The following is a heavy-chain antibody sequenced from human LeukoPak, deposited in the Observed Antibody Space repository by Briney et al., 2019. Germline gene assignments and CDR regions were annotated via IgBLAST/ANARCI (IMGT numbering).Heavy chain of an antibody. CDR3: AKLSGYPGAY. D-gene: IGHD3-22*01. CDR1: GFTFSSYA. CDR2: ITGGGGST. V-gene: IGHV3-23*01. Sequence: GGSLRLSCAASGFTFSSYAMSWVCQAPGKGLEWVSDITGGGGSTYYADSVKGRFTISRDNSKNTLYLQMNSLRAEDTAVYFCAKLSGYPGAYWGQGTLVTVSS. J-gene: IGHJ4*02.